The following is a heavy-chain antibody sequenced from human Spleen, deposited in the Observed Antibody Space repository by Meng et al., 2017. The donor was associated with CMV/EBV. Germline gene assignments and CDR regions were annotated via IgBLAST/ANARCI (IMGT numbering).Heavy chain of an antibody. CDR2: ISSSSSYI. Sequence: GGSLRLSCAASGFTFSSYSMNWVRQAPGKGLEWVSSISSSSSYIYYADSVKGRFTNSRDNAKNSLYLQMNSLRAEDSAVYYCARLSGYYDILGDDYWGQGTLVTVSS. CDR1: GFTFSSYS. CDR3: ARLSGYYDILGDDY. V-gene: IGHV3-21*01. D-gene: IGHD3-9*01. J-gene: IGHJ4*02.